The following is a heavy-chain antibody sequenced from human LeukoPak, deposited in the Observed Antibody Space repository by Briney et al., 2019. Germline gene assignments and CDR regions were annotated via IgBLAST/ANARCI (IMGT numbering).Heavy chain of an antibody. CDR1: GFTFSSYA. J-gene: IGHJ4*02. D-gene: IGHD3-16*01. CDR2: ISWNSGSI. Sequence: PGGSLRLSCAASGFTFSSYAMHWVRQAPGKGLEWVSGISWNSGSIGYADSVKGRFTISRDNAKNSLYLQMNSLRAEDTALYYCAKDIGIMITFGGEGHFDYWGQGTLVTVSS. V-gene: IGHV3-9*01. CDR3: AKDIGIMITFGGEGHFDY.